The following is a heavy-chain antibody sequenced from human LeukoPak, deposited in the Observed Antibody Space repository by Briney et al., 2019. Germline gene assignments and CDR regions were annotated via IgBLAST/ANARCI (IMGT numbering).Heavy chain of an antibody. CDR3: ARDRGSYSSSWYTGYYYYYGMDV. Sequence: ASVKVSCKASGYTFTSYDINWVRQATGQGLEWMGWMNPNSGNTGYAQKFQGRVTMTRNTSISTAYMELSSLRSEDTAVYYCARDRGSYSSSWYTGYYYYYGMDVWGQGTTVTVSS. D-gene: IGHD6-13*01. J-gene: IGHJ6*02. CDR1: GYTFTSYD. CDR2: MNPNSGNT. V-gene: IGHV1-8*01.